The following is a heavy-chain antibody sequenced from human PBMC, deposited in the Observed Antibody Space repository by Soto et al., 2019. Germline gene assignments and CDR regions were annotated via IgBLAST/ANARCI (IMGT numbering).Heavy chain of an antibody. CDR3: ATQEVGGSYVYTFDP. CDR2: IYYSVST. V-gene: IGHV4-39*01. J-gene: IGHJ5*02. Sequence: SETLSLTCTVSGGSITSSSYYWGWIRQPPGKGLEWIGSIYYSVSTYYNPSLKSRVTISVDTSKNQFSLKLSSVTAADTAVYYCATQEVGGSYVYTFDPWGQGTLVTVSS. CDR1: GGSITSSSYY. D-gene: IGHD1-26*01.